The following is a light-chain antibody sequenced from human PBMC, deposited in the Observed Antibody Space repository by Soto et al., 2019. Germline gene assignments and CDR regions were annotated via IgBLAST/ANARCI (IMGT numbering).Light chain of an antibody. J-gene: IGKJ4*01. CDR3: QQYNNWPLT. Sequence: DIQMTQSPSSLSASVEDTITITCRASQSINFFLNWYQQKPGKAPKLLIYAASNLQSGVPSRFSGRGSGTDFALTISSLQPEDFAVYYCQQYNNWPLTFGGGTKVDIK. CDR1: QSINFF. V-gene: IGKV1-39*01. CDR2: AAS.